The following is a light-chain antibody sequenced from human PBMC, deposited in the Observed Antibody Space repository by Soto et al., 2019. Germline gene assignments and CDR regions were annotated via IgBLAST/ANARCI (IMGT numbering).Light chain of an antibody. V-gene: IGLV2-8*01. CDR1: NSDVGGYNY. J-gene: IGLJ1*01. Sequence: QSALTQPPSASGSPGQSVTIPCTGTNSDVGGYNYVSWYQQYPGKAPKLIIYEVTRRPSGVPDRFSGSKSGNTASLTVSGLQADDEADYYCSSYARGYNYVFGAGTKVTVL. CDR2: EVT. CDR3: SSYARGYNYV.